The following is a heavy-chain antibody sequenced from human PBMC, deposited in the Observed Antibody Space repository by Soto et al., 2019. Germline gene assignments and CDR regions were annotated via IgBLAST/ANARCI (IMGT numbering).Heavy chain of an antibody. J-gene: IGHJ4*02. Sequence: EVQLVESGGGLVQPGGSLRLSCAASGLTVSANYMNWVRQAPGKGLEWVSIIYSGGSTYYADSVKGRFTISRDNSKNTVYLQMNSLRAEDTAVYYCARGKDPLAYWGQGTLVTVSS. CDR2: IYSGGST. D-gene: IGHD2-15*01. CDR3: ARGKDPLAY. CDR1: GLTVSANY. V-gene: IGHV3-66*01.